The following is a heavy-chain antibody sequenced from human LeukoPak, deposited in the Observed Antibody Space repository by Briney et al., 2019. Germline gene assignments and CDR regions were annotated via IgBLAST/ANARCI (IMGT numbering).Heavy chain of an antibody. CDR1: GFTFSNHR. CDR2: ISSSTYK. CDR3: ARDFLSDENQLRLAAPCDY. J-gene: IGHJ4*02. Sequence: GGSLRLSCEASGFTFSNHRMNWVRQAPGKGLEWVSSISSSTYKYYADSVTGRFTISRDNAKNSLYLQMEGLRAGDTAVYYCARDFLSDENQLRLAAPCDYWGQGTLVTVSS. D-gene: IGHD3-3*01. V-gene: IGHV3-21*01.